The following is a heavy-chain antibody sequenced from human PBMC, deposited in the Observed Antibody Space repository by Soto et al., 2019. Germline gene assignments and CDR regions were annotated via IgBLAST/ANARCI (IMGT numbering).Heavy chain of an antibody. CDR1: GYTFTSYY. V-gene: IGHV1-46*01. D-gene: IGHD5-18*01. J-gene: IGHJ4*02. CDR2: INPSGGST. CDR3: ASTANKKYYFAY. Sequence: VASVKVSCKASGYTFTSYYMHWVRQAPGQGLEWMGIINPSGGSTSYAQKFQGRVTMTRDTSTSTVYMELSSLRSEDTAVYYCASTANKKYYFAYWVQGTLVTVSS.